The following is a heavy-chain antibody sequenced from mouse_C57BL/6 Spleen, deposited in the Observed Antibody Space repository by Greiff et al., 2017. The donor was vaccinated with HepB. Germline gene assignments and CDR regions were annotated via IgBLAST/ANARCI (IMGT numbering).Heavy chain of an antibody. CDR3: ASGYYIYYYAMDY. V-gene: IGHV5-17*01. Sequence: EVHLVESGGGLVKPGGSLKLSCAASGFTFSDYGMHWVRQAPEKGLEWVAYISSGSSTIYYADTVKGRFTISRDNAKNTLFLQMTSLRSEDTAMYYCASGYYIYYYAMDYWGQGTSVTVSS. J-gene: IGHJ4*01. CDR2: ISSGSSTI. D-gene: IGHD2-3*01. CDR1: GFTFSDYG.